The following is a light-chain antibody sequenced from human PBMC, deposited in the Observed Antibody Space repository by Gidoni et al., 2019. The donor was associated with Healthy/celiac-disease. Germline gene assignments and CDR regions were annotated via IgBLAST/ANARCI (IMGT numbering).Light chain of an antibody. CDR1: QSISSW. J-gene: IGKJ5*01. V-gene: IGKV1-5*03. Sequence: DIQMTQSHSTLAASVGDRVTITCRASQSISSWLAWYQQKPGKAPKLLIYTASSLESGVPSRFSGSGSGTAFTLTIRSLQPDDFSTYYCQQYNSYSTFGQGTRLEIK. CDR3: QQYNSYST. CDR2: TAS.